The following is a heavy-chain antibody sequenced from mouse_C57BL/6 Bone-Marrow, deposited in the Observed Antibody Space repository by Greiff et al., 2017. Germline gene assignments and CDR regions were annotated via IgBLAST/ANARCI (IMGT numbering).Heavy chain of an antibody. V-gene: IGHV3-6*01. Sequence: ESGPGLVKPSQSLSLTCSVTGYSITSGYYWNWLRQFPGNKLEWMGYISYDGSNNYNPSLKNRISITRDTSKNQFFLKLNSVTTEDTATYYCASRLRRGSWFAYWGQGTLVTVSA. D-gene: IGHD2-4*01. CDR2: ISYDGSN. CDR3: ASRLRRGSWFAY. J-gene: IGHJ3*01. CDR1: GYSITSGYY.